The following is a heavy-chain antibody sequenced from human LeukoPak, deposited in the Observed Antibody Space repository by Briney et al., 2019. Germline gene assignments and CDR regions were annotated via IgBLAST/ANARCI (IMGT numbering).Heavy chain of an antibody. V-gene: IGHV3-21*01. CDR2: ISSSSSYI. J-gene: IGHJ4*02. CDR1: GFTFSSYS. Sequence: GGSLRLSCAASGFTFSSYSMNWVRQAPGKGLEWVSSISSSSSYIYYADSVKGRFTISRDNAKNTLYLQMNSLRVEDTAVYYCVRGTTAWSGFDYWGRGTLVTVS. CDR3: VRGTTAWSGFDY. D-gene: IGHD1-14*01.